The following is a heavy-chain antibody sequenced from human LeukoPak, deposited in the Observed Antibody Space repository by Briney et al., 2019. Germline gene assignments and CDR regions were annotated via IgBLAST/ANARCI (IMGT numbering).Heavy chain of an antibody. CDR1: GYSFTTYW. CDR2: TYPADSDT. J-gene: IGHJ4*02. V-gene: IGHV5-51*01. CDR3: ASGPGHYSFDY. D-gene: IGHD4-11*01. Sequence: GESLKISCKGSGYSFTTYWIGWVRQKPGKGLEWMGITYPADSDTRYSPSFQGQVTISADKSISTAYLQWSSLKASDTAMYYCASGPGHYSFDYWGQGTLVTVSS.